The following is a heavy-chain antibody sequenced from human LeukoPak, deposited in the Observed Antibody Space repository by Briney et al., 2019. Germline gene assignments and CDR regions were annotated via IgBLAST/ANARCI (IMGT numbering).Heavy chain of an antibody. V-gene: IGHV3-33*01. D-gene: IGHD3-16*01. CDR2: IWDDGSNK. J-gene: IGHJ6*02. CDR3: ARDLDPYAMDV. CDR1: GFTFITSG. Sequence: GGSLRLSCVASGFTFITSGMHWVRQAPGKGLEWVAAIWDDGSNKYYADSVKGRFTISRDNSKNTLYLQMNSLRVEDTAVYYCARDLDPYAMDVWGQGTTVTVSS.